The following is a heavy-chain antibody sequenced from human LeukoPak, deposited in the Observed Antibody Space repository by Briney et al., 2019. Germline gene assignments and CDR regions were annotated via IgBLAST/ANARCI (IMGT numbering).Heavy chain of an antibody. CDR1: GYSISSGYY. CDR3: AREAYSGSRTLAPVDP. J-gene: IGHJ5*02. D-gene: IGHD1-26*01. CDR2: IYTSGST. Sequence: PSETLSLTCTVSGYSISSGYYWGWIRQPPGKGLEWIGRIYTSGSTNYNPSLKSRVTMSVDTSKNQFSLKLSSVTAADTAVYYCAREAYSGSRTLAPVDPWGQGTLVTVSS. V-gene: IGHV4-38-2*02.